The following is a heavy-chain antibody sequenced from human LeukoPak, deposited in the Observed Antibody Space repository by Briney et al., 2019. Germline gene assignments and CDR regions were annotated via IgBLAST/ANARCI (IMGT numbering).Heavy chain of an antibody. CDR1: GFTFSSYG. Sequence: PGRSLRLSCAASGFTFSSYGMHWVRQAPGKGLEWVAVIWYDGSNKDYADSVKGRFTISRDNSKNTLYLQMNSLRAEDTAVYYCARAPLQYCSSTSCYDDYYGMDVWGQGTTVTVSS. CDR2: IWYDGSNK. V-gene: IGHV3-33*01. J-gene: IGHJ6*02. D-gene: IGHD2-2*01. CDR3: ARAPLQYCSSTSCYDDYYGMDV.